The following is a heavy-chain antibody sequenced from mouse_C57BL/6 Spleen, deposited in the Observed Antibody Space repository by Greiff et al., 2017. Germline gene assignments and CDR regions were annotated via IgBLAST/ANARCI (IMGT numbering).Heavy chain of an antibody. CDR2: IDPSDSYT. CDR1: GYTFTSYW. D-gene: IGHD1-1*01. CDR3: ARASSPFMDY. Sequence: QVQLQQPGAELVKPGASVKLSCKASGYTFTSYWMQWVKQRPGQGLEWIGEIDPSDSYTNYNQKFKGKATLTVDTSSSTAYMQLSSLTSEDSAVYYCARASSPFMDYWGQGTLVTVSS. V-gene: IGHV1-50*01. J-gene: IGHJ4*01.